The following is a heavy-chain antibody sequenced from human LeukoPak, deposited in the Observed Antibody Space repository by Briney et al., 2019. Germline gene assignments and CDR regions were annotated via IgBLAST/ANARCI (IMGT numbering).Heavy chain of an antibody. CDR1: GFTFSSYG. Sequence: PGGSLRLSCAASGFTFSSYGMHWVRQAPGKGREWVAVISYDGSNKYYADSVKGRFTISRDNSKNTLYMQMNSLRAEDTAVYYCAKDGYSSSCPRDWGQGTLVTVSS. CDR2: ISYDGSNK. D-gene: IGHD6-13*01. CDR3: AKDGYSSSCPRD. V-gene: IGHV3-30*18. J-gene: IGHJ4*02.